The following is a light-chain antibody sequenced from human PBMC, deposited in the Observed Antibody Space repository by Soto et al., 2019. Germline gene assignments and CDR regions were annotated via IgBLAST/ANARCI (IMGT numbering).Light chain of an antibody. CDR3: QQYNTVLRT. CDR1: QSVLYSSNNKNY. V-gene: IGKV4-1*01. J-gene: IGKJ1*01. CDR2: WAS. Sequence: DIVMTQSPDSLALSLGERATINCKSSQSVLYSSNNKNYLAWYQQKPGQPPKLLISWASTRASGVPDRFSGSGSGTDFTLTISSLQAEDVAVYDCQQYNTVLRTFGQGTRVEIK.